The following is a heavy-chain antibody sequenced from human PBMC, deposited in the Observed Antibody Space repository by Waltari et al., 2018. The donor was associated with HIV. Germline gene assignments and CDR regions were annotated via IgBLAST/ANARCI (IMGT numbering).Heavy chain of an antibody. J-gene: IGHJ4*02. CDR2: IKEDGSEK. D-gene: IGHD6-19*01. CDR3: ARSGLDY. V-gene: IGHV3-7*01. CDR1: GFTFSKYW. Sequence: EVQLVESGGGLVQPGGSLRLSCAASGFTFSKYWMTWVRQTPGKGLEWVANIKEDGSEKYYVDSVKGRFTISRDNAKNSLYLQMNSLRAGDTAVYYCARSGLDYWGQGTLVTVSS.